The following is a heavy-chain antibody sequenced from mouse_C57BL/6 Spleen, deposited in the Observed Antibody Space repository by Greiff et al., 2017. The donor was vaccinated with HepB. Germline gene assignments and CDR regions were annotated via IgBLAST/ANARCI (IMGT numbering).Heavy chain of an antibody. Sequence: EVQLVEFGGDLVKPGGSLKLSCAASGFTFSSYGMSWVRQTPDKRLEWVATISSGGSYTYYPDSVKGRFTISRDNAKNTLYLQMSRLKSEDTAMYYCARLGGLRQYFDVWGTGTTVTVSS. V-gene: IGHV5-6*01. J-gene: IGHJ1*03. D-gene: IGHD2-4*01. CDR2: ISSGGSYT. CDR1: GFTFSSYG. CDR3: ARLGGLRQYFDV.